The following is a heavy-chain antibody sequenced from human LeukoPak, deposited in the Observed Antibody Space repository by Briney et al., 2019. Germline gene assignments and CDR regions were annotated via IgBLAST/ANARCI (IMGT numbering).Heavy chain of an antibody. CDR1: GYTFTNYW. J-gene: IGHJ4*02. CDR2: VYPGDSDT. V-gene: IGHV5-51*01. Sequence: GESLKISCKGSGYTFTNYWIGWVRQMPGKGLEWMGIVYPGDSDTRYSPSFQGQVTISADKSITTAYLQWSSLKASDTAMYYCARLVAAAGRHLDYWGQGTLVTVSS. CDR3: ARLVAAAGRHLDY. D-gene: IGHD6-13*01.